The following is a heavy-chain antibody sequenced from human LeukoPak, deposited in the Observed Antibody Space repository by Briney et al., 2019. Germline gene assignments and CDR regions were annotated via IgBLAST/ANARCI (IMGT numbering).Heavy chain of an antibody. V-gene: IGHV4-4*02. CDR2: IYHSGST. CDR1: GGSISSSNW. J-gene: IGHJ3*02. CDR3: AREVHDAFDI. Sequence: YPSETLSLTCAVSGGSISSSNWWSWVRQPPGKGLEWIGEIYHSGSTSYNPSLKSRVSISIDKSKNQFSLMLSSVTAADTAVYYCAREVHDAFDIWGQGTMVTVSS.